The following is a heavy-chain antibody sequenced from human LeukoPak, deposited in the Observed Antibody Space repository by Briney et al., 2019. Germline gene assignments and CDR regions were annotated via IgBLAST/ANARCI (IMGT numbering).Heavy chain of an antibody. D-gene: IGHD3-16*01. CDR1: GFTFTRYW. V-gene: IGHV3-74*01. Sequence: GGSLRLSCAASGFTFTRYWMHWVRQVPGKGVVWVSRVNPDGRSVTYVDSVKGRFTNSRDNAKNTLYLQMHSLRAEDMAVYYCARGGSYGDYWGQGILVTVSS. J-gene: IGHJ4*02. CDR3: ARGGSYGDY. CDR2: VNPDGRSV.